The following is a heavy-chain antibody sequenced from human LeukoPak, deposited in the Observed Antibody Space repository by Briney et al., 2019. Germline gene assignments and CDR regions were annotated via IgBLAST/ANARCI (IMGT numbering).Heavy chain of an antibody. CDR2: ISAYNGNT. V-gene: IGHV1-18*01. Sequence: ASVKVSCKASGYTFTSYGISWVRQAPGQGLEWMGWISAYNGNTNYAQKLQGRVTMTTDTSTSTAYMELRSLRSDDTAVYYCAREPRYCSSTSCYGGDRYNWFDPWGQGTLVTVSS. CDR1: GYTFTSYG. CDR3: AREPRYCSSTSCYGGDRYNWFDP. J-gene: IGHJ5*02. D-gene: IGHD2-2*01.